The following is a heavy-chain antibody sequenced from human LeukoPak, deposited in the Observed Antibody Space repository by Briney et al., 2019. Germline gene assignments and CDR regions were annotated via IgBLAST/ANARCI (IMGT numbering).Heavy chain of an antibody. CDR1: GFTFDDYA. D-gene: IGHD3-22*01. CDR3: AKGKRDYYDSSGPRYNWFDP. J-gene: IGHJ5*02. Sequence: GRSLRLSCAASGFTFDDYAMHWGRQAPGKGLEWVSGISWNSVSIGYADSVKGRFTISRDNAKNSLYLQMNSLRAEDTALYYCAKGKRDYYDSSGPRYNWFDPWGQGTLVTVSS. CDR2: ISWNSVSI. V-gene: IGHV3-9*01.